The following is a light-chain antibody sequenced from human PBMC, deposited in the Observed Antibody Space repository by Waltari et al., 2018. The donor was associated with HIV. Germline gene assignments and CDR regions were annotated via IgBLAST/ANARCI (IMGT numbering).Light chain of an antibody. CDR3: NSRDSSGNLYV. V-gene: IGLV3-19*01. Sequence: SSELTQDPAVSVALGQTVRITCQGDSLRSYYASWYQQKPGLAPVLVIYGKNNRPSGIPDRFSGSSSGNTASLTITGAQAEDEADYYCNSRDSSGNLYVFGTGTKVTVL. J-gene: IGLJ1*01. CDR2: GKN. CDR1: SLRSYY.